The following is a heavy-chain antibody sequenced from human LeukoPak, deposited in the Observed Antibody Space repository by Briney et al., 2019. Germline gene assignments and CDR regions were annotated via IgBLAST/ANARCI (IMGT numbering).Heavy chain of an antibody. J-gene: IGHJ4*02. CDR1: GYTFTAYN. Sequence: ASVKVSCKTSGYTFTAYNIHWVRQAPGQGLEWMGWITPSSGATNYAQQLQGRITMTRDTSISTAYMELNNLISDDTAVYYCARDSRGTTFDYWGQGTLVTVSS. CDR2: ITPSSGAT. D-gene: IGHD3-16*01. V-gene: IGHV1-2*02. CDR3: ARDSRGTTFDY.